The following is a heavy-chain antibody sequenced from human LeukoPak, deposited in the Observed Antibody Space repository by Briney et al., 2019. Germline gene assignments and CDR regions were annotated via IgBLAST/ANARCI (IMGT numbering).Heavy chain of an antibody. CDR3: ARGRGHMDV. J-gene: IGHJ6*03. Sequence: SETLSLTCTVSGYSISSGYYWGWIRQPPGKGLEWIGSIYHSGSTYYNPSLKSRVTISVDTSKNHFSLKLSSVTAADTAVYYCARGRGHMDVWGKGTTVTVSS. D-gene: IGHD3-10*01. V-gene: IGHV4-38-2*02. CDR2: IYHSGST. CDR1: GYSISSGYY.